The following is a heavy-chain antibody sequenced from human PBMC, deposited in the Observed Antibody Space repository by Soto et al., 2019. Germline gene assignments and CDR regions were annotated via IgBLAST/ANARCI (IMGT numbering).Heavy chain of an antibody. D-gene: IGHD5-18*01. J-gene: IGHJ4*02. CDR1: GFSFSSYG. Sequence: QVQLVESGGGVVQPGRSLRLSCAASGFSFSSYGMHWVRQGPGKGLDWVAVIYYDGSNKYYADSVKGRFTISRDNSKNTLYLQMNSLRAEDTAVYYCARDEYPGAYRFGYYFDNWGRGTLVTVSS. CDR3: ARDEYPGAYRFGYYFDN. CDR2: IYYDGSNK. V-gene: IGHV3-33*01.